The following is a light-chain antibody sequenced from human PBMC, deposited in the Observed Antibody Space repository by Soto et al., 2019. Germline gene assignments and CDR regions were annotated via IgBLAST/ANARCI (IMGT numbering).Light chain of an antibody. J-gene: IGKJ5*01. CDR1: QNINSW. Sequence: DIQMTQSPSTLSASVGDRVTITCRASQNINSWLAWYQQKPGKAPNLLIYDASTLESGVPSRFSSSGSGTEFTLTINSLQPEDFATYYCQQSYSTPIAFGQGTRLEI. CDR3: QQSYSTPIA. V-gene: IGKV1-5*01. CDR2: DAS.